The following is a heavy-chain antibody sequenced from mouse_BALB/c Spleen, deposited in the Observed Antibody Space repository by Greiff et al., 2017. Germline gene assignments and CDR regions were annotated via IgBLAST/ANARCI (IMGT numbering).Heavy chain of an antibody. CDR2: IDPFNGGT. CDR3: ARWRGNYRYFDY. Sequence: VQLKESGPELMKPGASVKISCKASGYSFTSYYMHWVKQSHGKSLEWIGYIDPFNGGTSYNQKFKGKATLTVDKSPSTAYMHLSSLTSEDSAVYYCARWRGNYRYFDYWGQGTTLTVSS. D-gene: IGHD2-1*01. J-gene: IGHJ2*01. V-gene: IGHV1S135*01. CDR1: GYSFTSYY.